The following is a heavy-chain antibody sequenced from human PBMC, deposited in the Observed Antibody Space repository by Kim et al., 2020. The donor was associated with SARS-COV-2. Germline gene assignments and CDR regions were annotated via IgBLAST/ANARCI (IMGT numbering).Heavy chain of an antibody. CDR2: GMVG. Sequence: GMVGHYVDSVKGRHTSARDDAENSLYLQMESLRAEDTAVYYCASTQTFDYWGHGTLVTVSS. J-gene: IGHJ4*01. CDR3: ASTQTFDY. V-gene: IGHV3-7*03.